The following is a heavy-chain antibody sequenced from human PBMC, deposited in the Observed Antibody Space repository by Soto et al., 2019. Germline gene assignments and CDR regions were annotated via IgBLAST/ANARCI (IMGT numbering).Heavy chain of an antibody. CDR3: AKGSRMWTPDY. D-gene: IGHD2-21*01. J-gene: IGHJ4*02. Sequence: QVHLVQSGAEVKKPGASVTVSCKTSGYTFTDYAIYWVRQAPGQSLEWMGWISTGNGNTKFSQKFQGRVTITRDTSATTAYMELTGLRSEDTAVYYCAKGSRMWTPDYWGQGTLVTVSS. V-gene: IGHV1-3*04. CDR2: ISTGNGNT. CDR1: GYTFTDYA.